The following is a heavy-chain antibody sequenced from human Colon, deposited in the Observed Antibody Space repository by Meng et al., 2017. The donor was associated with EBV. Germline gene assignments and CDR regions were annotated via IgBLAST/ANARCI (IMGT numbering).Heavy chain of an antibody. J-gene: IGHJ5*02. CDR3: ARVSGRSFDP. CDR1: GDSVATGRYY. Sequence: QVQLQESGPGFGTPSGTLYLTCTVSGDSVATGRYYWSWIRQPPGKGLEWIAYIYYIGGTNYNPSLKSRLTISLDTSKNQFSLSLRSVTAADTAVYYCARVSGRSFDPWGQGTLVTVSS. CDR2: IYYIGGT. V-gene: IGHV4-61*01. D-gene: IGHD3-10*01.